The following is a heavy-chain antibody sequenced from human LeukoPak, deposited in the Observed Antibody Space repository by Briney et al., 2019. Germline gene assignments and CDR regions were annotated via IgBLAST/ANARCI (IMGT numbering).Heavy chain of an antibody. CDR1: GYTFTSYY. Sequence: ASVKVSCKASGYTFTSYYMHWVRQAPGQGLEWMGIINPSGGSTSYAQKFQGRVTMTRDMSTSTVYIELSSLRSEDTAVYYCARDSPPDSSGYYLYYFDSRGQGTLVTVSS. D-gene: IGHD3-22*01. CDR3: ARDSPPDSSGYYLYYFDS. CDR2: INPSGGST. J-gene: IGHJ4*02. V-gene: IGHV1-46*01.